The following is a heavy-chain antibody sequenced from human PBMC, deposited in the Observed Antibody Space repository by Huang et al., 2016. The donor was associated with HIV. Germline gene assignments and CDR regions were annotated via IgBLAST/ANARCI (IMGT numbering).Heavy chain of an antibody. D-gene: IGHD6-19*01. CDR2: INHFGKT. Sequence: QAQLRPWGAGLVKSSETLSPPCAVSGVSFSGYYWTGIQQSPGKGLEWIGEINHFGKTNDQPSLKSRVTISEDTTKNQFTLQLTSLSAADTGVYFCAREKAADSAWYGVYYFDYWGEGALVTVTS. J-gene: IGHJ4*02. V-gene: IGHV4-34*01. CDR1: GVSFSGYY. CDR3: AREKAADSAWYGVYYFDY.